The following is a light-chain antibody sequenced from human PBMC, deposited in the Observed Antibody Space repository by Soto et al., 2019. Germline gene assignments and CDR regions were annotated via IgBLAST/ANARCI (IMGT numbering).Light chain of an antibody. V-gene: IGKV3-15*01. CDR2: DTS. J-gene: IGKJ1*01. Sequence: EIVITQSPATLSVSPGERATLSCRASQSVSSSLAWYQQKPGQAPRILIYDTSTTATGFPARFSGSGSGTEFTLTISSLQSEDFAVYYCQQYTSGGTFGQGTKVDIK. CDR3: QQYTSGGT. CDR1: QSVSSS.